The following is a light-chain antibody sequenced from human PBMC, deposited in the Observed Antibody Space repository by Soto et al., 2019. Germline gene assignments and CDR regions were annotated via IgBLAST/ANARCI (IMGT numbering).Light chain of an antibody. Sequence: QSALTQPASASGSPGQSVTISCTGTSSDVGGYDLVSWYQQHPGKAPKLIIYEGTKRPSGISNRFSGSKSGNTASLIISGLQGDDEGDYYCSAYVSSNALLFGGGTKLTVL. CDR2: EGT. CDR3: SAYVSSNALL. V-gene: IGLV2-23*01. CDR1: SSDVGGYDL. J-gene: IGLJ3*02.